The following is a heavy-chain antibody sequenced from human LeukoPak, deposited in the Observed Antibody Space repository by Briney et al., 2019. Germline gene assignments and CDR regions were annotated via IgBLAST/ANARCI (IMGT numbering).Heavy chain of an antibody. CDR2: IYYSGST. CDR1: GYSISSGHY. V-gene: IGHV4-38-2*02. J-gene: IGHJ3*02. Sequence: SETLSLTCTVSGYSISSGHYWGWIRQPPGKGLEWIGSIYYSGSTYHNPSLKSRVTISVDTSKNQFSLKLSSVTAADTAVYYCARDFSRFIAVAAFDIWGQGTMVTVSS. CDR3: ARDFSRFIAVAAFDI. D-gene: IGHD6-19*01.